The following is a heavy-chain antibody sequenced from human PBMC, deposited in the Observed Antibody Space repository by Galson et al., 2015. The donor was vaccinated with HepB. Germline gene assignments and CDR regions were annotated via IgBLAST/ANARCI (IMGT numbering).Heavy chain of an antibody. J-gene: IGHJ3*02. CDR3: AKEYDDNHDAFDI. Sequence: SLRLSCAASGFTFSSYGMHWVRQAPGKGLEWVAVIWYDGSNKYYADSVKGRFTISRDNSKNTLYLQMNSLRAEDTAVYYCAKEYDDNHDAFDIWGQGTMVTVSS. D-gene: IGHD3-3*01. CDR1: GFTFSSYG. V-gene: IGHV3-30*18. CDR2: IWYDGSNK.